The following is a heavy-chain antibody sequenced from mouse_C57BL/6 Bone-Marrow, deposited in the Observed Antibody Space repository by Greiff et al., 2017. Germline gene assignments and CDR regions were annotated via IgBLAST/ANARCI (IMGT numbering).Heavy chain of an antibody. D-gene: IGHD1-1*01. CDR2: IYPGDGDT. Sequence: QVQLQQSGPELVKPGASVKISCKASGYAFSSSWMNWVKQRPGKGLEWIGRIYPGDGDTTYNGKFKGKATLTADKSSSTAYMQLSSLTSEDSAVYFCARRRPYYYGSMYFDVWGTGTTITVSS. CDR3: ARRRPYYYGSMYFDV. J-gene: IGHJ1*03. CDR1: GYAFSSSW. V-gene: IGHV1-82*01.